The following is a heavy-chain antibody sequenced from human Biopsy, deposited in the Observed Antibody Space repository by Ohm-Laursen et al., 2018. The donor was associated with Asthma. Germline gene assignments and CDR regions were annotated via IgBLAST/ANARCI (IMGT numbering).Heavy chain of an antibody. V-gene: IGHV3-23*01. CDR1: GFTFSSYA. D-gene: IGHD3-22*01. CDR2: IRGNDGST. CDR3: AKGYYYDSSGFDY. J-gene: IGHJ4*02. Sequence: SLRLSCAASGFTFSSYAMNWVRQAPGKGLEWVSGIRGNDGSTYYADSVKGRFTISRDNSKNTLHLQMNSLRAEDTAVYYCAKGYYYDSSGFDYWGQGTLVTVSS.